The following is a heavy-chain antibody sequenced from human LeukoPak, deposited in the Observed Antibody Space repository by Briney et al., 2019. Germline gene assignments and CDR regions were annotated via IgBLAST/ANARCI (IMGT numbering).Heavy chain of an antibody. CDR2: IYTSGST. Sequence: PSQPLSLTCTVSGDSISSGSYYWRWVRQPAGKGLGWIVRIYTSGSTNYNPSLKRRVTISVDTSKNQSSLKLSSVTAADTAVYYCAREPRITMVRGPFDCWGQGTLVTVSS. CDR3: AREPRITMVRGPFDC. CDR1: GDSISSGSYY. V-gene: IGHV4-61*02. D-gene: IGHD3-10*01. J-gene: IGHJ4*02.